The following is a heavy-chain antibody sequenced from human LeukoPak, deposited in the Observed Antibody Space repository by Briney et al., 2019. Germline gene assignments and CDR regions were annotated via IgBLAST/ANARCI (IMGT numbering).Heavy chain of an antibody. J-gene: IGHJ4*02. CDR3: ARGRDVVVVPAADFDY. CDR2: IYYNSRWYN. CDR1: GDSVSRKNIA. D-gene: IGHD2-2*01. V-gene: IGHV6-1*01. Sequence: SQTLSLTCAISGDSVSRKNIAWNCIRQSPSRGLEWLGRIYYNSRWYNECAVSMRSRITIRPDTSKNQFSLQLNSVTPEDTALYYCARGRDVVVVPAADFDYWGQGILVTVSS.